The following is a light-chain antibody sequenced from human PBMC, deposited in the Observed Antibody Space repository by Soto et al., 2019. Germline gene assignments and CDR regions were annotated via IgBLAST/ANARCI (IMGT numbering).Light chain of an antibody. V-gene: IGLV2-14*03. Sequence: QSALTQPGSVSRSPGQSITISCTGTSSDVGGYNYVSWYQQHTGKSPKRMIYDVSNRPSGVSNRFSGSKSVNTGSLTICGLSAQDETDYSCASYTSRSTLYVFGTCTKLTVL. CDR2: DVS. CDR1: SSDVGGYNY. CDR3: ASYTSRSTLYV. J-gene: IGLJ1*01.